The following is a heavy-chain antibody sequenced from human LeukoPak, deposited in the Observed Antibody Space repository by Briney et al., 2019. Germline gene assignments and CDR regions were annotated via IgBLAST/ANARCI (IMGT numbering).Heavy chain of an antibody. CDR1: GASITDFY. Sequence: SETLSLTCTVSGASITDFYWSWIRQPPGKGLEWIGYIYHSGSTYYNPSLKSRVTISVDRSKNQFSLRLSSVTAADTAVYYCARGRYYGSGTLYFDYWGQGILVTVSS. CDR3: ARGRYYGSGTLYFDY. D-gene: IGHD3-10*01. V-gene: IGHV4-59*12. CDR2: IYHSGST. J-gene: IGHJ4*02.